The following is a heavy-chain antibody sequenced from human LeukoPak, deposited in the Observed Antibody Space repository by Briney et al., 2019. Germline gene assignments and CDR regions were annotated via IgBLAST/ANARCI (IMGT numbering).Heavy chain of an antibody. V-gene: IGHV3-21*01. D-gene: IGHD5/OR15-5a*01. J-gene: IGHJ3*02. CDR2: ISSSSSYI. CDR3: ARGVYGNDAFDI. CDR1: GFTFSSYS. Sequence: GGSRRLSCAASGFTFSSYSMNWVRQAPGKGLEWVSSISSSSSYIYYADSVKGRFTISRDNAKNSLYLQMNSLRAEDTAVYYCARGVYGNDAFDIWGQGTMVTVSS.